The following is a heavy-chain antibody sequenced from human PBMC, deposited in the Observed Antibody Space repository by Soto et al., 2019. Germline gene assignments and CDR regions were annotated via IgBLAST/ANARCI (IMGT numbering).Heavy chain of an antibody. V-gene: IGHV1-69*12. D-gene: IGHD3-10*01. CDR1: GGTFSSYA. Sequence: QVQLVQSGAEVKKPGSSVKVSCKASGGTFSSYAISWVRQAPGLGLEWMGGIIPIFGTADYAQKFQGRVTITADESTSTAYRELSSLRSEDTAVYYCATMKGGSQYYYSGLDVWGQGTTVTVSS. J-gene: IGHJ6*02. CDR2: IIPIFGTA. CDR3: ATMKGGSQYYYSGLDV.